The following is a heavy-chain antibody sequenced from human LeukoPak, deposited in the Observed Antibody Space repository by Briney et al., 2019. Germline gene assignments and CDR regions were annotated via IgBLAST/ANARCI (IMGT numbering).Heavy chain of an antibody. Sequence: PGGSLRLSCATSGFPFRNFAMTWVRQAPGKGLEWVSYISGSRSTTYYAGSVKGRFTISRDNAKNSLDLQMNSLRAEDTAAYYCARFPDTYGYFDSWGQGTLVTVSS. D-gene: IGHD5-18*01. CDR1: GFPFRNFA. CDR2: ISGSRSTT. CDR3: ARFPDTYGYFDS. J-gene: IGHJ4*02. V-gene: IGHV3-48*01.